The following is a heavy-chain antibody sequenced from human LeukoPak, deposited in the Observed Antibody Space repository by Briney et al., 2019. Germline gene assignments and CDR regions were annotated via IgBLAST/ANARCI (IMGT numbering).Heavy chain of an antibody. CDR1: GFTFSAYG. V-gene: IGHV3-23*01. CDR2: ISDTVRDT. J-gene: IGHJ4*02. D-gene: IGHD4-17*01. Sequence: GESLRLSCAASGFTFSAYGMSWVRQAPGKGLEWVSHISDTVRDTWYANSVKGRFIISRDNSRDTVYLQMSSLRPEDTALYFCAKDNYGGIIASWGQGTLVTVSS. CDR3: AKDNYGGIIAS.